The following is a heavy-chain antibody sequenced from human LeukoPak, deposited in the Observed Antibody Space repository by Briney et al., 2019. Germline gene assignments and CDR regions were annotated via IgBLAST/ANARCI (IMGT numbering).Heavy chain of an antibody. J-gene: IGHJ3*02. V-gene: IGHV6-1*01. Sequence: SQTLSLTCAISGDSVSSNSAAWDWIRQSPSRGLEWLGRTYYRSKWYHDYAVSVKSRITINPDTSKNQFSLQLNSVTPEDTAVYYCARVRSSSHHVTGAFDTWGQGTMVTVSS. CDR3: ARVRSSSHHVTGAFDT. CDR1: GDSVSSNSAA. CDR2: TYYRSKWYH. D-gene: IGHD6-13*01.